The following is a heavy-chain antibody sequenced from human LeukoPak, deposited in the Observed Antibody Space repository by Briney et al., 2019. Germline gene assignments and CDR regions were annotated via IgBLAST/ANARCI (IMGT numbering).Heavy chain of an antibody. V-gene: IGHV1-2*02. CDR1: GYSFTVYY. Sequence: GASVKVSCKASGYSFTVYYMHWVRQAPGQGLEWMGWINPNSGGTNYAQRFQGRVTMTRDMSTSTVYMELSSLRSEDTAVYYCARARVVVPAAVCYYYMDVWGKGTTVTVSS. CDR3: ARARVVVPAAVCYYYMDV. CDR2: INPNSGGT. J-gene: IGHJ6*03. D-gene: IGHD2-2*01.